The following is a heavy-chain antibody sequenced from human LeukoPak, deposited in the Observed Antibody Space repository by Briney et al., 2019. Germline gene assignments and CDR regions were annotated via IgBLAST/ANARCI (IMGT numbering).Heavy chain of an antibody. J-gene: IGHJ5*02. Sequence: GGSLRLSCAASGFTFSSYSMNWVRQAPGKGPEWVSSISSSSSYIYYADSMKGRFTISRDNAKNSLYLQMKSLRAEDTAVYYCARGKTSQNIVTRKTYNWFDPWGQGTLVTVSS. CDR1: GFTFSSYS. V-gene: IGHV3-21*01. CDR3: ARGKTSQNIVTRKTYNWFDP. CDR2: ISSSSSYI. D-gene: IGHD2/OR15-2a*01.